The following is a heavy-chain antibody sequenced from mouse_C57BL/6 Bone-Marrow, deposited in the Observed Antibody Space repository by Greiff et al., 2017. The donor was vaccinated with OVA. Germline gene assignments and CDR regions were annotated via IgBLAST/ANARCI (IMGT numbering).Heavy chain of an antibody. Sequence: EVKVVESGGGLVKPGGSLKLSCAASGFTFSDYGMHWVRQAPEKGLEWVAYISSGSSTIYYADTVKGRFTISRDNAKNTLFLQMTSLRSEDTAMYYCARGGNYHYYAMDYWGQGTSVTVSS. D-gene: IGHD2-1*01. CDR2: ISSGSSTI. CDR1: GFTFSDYG. CDR3: ARGGNYHYYAMDY. V-gene: IGHV5-17*01. J-gene: IGHJ4*01.